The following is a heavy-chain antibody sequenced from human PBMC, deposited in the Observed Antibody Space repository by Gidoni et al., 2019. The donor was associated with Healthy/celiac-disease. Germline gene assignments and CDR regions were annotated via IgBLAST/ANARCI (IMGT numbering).Heavy chain of an antibody. V-gene: IGHV4-39*01. CDR1: GCSISSSSYY. CDR2: IYYSGST. J-gene: IGHJ3*02. Sequence: QLHLQESGPGLVKPSETLSLTCTVSGCSISSSSYYWGWIRQLPGKGLEWIGSIYYSGSTYYNPTLKSRVTISVDTAKNQFSLKLSSVTAADTAVYYCASLDKTDAFDIWGQGTMVTVSS. CDR3: ASLDKTDAFDI.